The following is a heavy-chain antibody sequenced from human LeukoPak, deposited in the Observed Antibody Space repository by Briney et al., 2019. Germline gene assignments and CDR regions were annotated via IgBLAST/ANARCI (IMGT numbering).Heavy chain of an antibody. D-gene: IGHD4-17*01. J-gene: IGHJ3*02. CDR1: GGSISSYY. V-gene: IGHV4-59*01. CDR3: ARNYGAGAFDI. CDR2: IYYSGST. Sequence: PSETLSLTCTASGGSISSYYWSWIRQPPGKELEWIGYIYYSGSTNYNPSPKSRVTISVETSKNQFSLKLSSVTAADTAVYYCARNYGAGAFDIWGQGTMVTVSS.